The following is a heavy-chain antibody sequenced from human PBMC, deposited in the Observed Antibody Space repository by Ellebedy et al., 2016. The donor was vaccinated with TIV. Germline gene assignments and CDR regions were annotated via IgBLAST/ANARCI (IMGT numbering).Heavy chain of an antibody. CDR2: IKQDGSEK. Sequence: GESLKISCAASGFTFSSYWMSRVRQAPGKGLEWVANIKQDGSEKYYVDSVKGRFTISRDNARNSLYLQMTSLRAEDTAVYYCARDNWNGLASDYWGQGTLVTVSS. J-gene: IGHJ4*02. CDR3: ARDNWNGLASDY. CDR1: GFTFSSYW. D-gene: IGHD1-20*01. V-gene: IGHV3-7*01.